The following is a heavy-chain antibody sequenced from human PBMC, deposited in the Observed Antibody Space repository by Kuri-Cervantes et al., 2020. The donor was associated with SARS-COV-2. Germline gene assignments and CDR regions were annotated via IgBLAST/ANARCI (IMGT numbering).Heavy chain of an antibody. D-gene: IGHD4-17*01. CDR1: GFTFDDYA. V-gene: IGHV3-9*01. CDR2: ISWNSGSI. Sequence: GGSLRLSCAASGFTFDDYAMHWVRQAPGKGLEWVSGISWNSGSIGYADSVKGRFTISRDNAKNSLYLQMNSLRAEDTAVYYCARDLGPYGDYLLDWGQGTLVTVSS. J-gene: IGHJ4*02. CDR3: ARDLGPYGDYLLD.